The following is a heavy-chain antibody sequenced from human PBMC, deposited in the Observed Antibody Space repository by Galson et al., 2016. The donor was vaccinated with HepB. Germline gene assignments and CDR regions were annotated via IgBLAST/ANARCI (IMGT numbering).Heavy chain of an antibody. CDR2: IWYDGENK. D-gene: IGHD1-26*01. V-gene: IGHV3-33*01. J-gene: IGHJ4*02. CDR1: GFTFSSYG. Sequence: SLRLSCAASGFTFSSYGMHWVRQAPGKGLEWVAVIWYDGENKYYAESVKGRFTISRDNSKNTLYLQMNSLRAEDTAVYYCAREGVGVPRLDYWGQGTQVTVSS. CDR3: AREGVGVPRLDY.